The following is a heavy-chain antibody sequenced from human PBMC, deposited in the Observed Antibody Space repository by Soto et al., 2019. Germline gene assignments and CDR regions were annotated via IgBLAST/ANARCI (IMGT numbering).Heavy chain of an antibody. D-gene: IGHD3-22*01. CDR1: GFTFSSYS. V-gene: IGHV3-23*01. J-gene: IGHJ4*02. Sequence: GGSLRLSCAASGFTFSSYSMNWVRQAPGKGLEWVSDISVGGGTTYYADSVKGRFTISRDNSKNTLYLQMNSLRAEDTAVYFSAPRFYDSSGYYYHYWGQGTLVTVSS. CDR2: ISVGGGTT. CDR3: APRFYDSSGYYYHY.